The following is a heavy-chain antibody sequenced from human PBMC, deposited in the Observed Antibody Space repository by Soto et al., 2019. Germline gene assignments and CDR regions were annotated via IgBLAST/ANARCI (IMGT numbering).Heavy chain of an antibody. CDR1: GFTFSDYY. V-gene: IGHV3-11*01. CDR2: ISSSGSGI. D-gene: IGHD2-15*01. Sequence: PGGSLRLSCAASGFTFSDYYMTWIRQAPGKGLEWVSYISSSGSGIYYPDSMKGRFTISRDSGKKSLYLQMTSLRAEDTAVYYCARAYSDAFDIWGRGTMVTVSS. J-gene: IGHJ3*02. CDR3: ARAYSDAFDI.